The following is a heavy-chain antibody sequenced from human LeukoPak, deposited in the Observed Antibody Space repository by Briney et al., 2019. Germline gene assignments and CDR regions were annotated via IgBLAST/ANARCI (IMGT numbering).Heavy chain of an antibody. J-gene: IGHJ4*02. V-gene: IGHV3-30-3*01. CDR3: AREGYSSSWYDY. CDR2: ISYDGSNK. D-gene: IGHD6-13*01. CDR1: GFTFSNYA. Sequence: PGGSLRLSCAASGFTFSNYAMHWVRQAPGKGLEGVAVISYDGSNKYYADSVKGRFTISRDNSKNTLYLQMNSLRAEDTAVYYCAREGYSSSWYDYWGQGTLVTVSS.